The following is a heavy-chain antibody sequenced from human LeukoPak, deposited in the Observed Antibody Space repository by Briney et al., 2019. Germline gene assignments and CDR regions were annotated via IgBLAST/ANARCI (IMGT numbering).Heavy chain of an antibody. J-gene: IGHJ4*02. V-gene: IGHV3-48*02. CDR1: GFTFSSYS. D-gene: IGHD1-26*01. Sequence: GGSLRLSCAASGFTFSSYSMNWVRQAPGKGLEWVSHIAASGTAMFYADSVKGRFTISRDNAKNSLYLQMNSLRDEDAAVYYCASSGSYRFDYWGQGTLVTVSS. CDR2: IAASGTAM. CDR3: ASSGSYRFDY.